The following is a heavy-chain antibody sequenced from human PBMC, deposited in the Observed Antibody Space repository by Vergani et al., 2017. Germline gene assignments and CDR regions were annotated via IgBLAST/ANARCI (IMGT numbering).Heavy chain of an antibody. CDR2: ISYDGSNK. D-gene: IGHD6-13*01. J-gene: IGHJ3*02. Sequence: QVQLVESGGGVVQPGRSLRLSCAASGFTFSSYGMHWVRQAPGKGLEWVAVISYDGSNKYYADSVKGRFTISRDNSKNTLYLQMNSLRAEETAVYYCAKFNPVNIAAAGNVYSFDIWGQGTMVTVSS. V-gene: IGHV3-30*18. CDR3: AKFNPVNIAAAGNVYSFDI. CDR1: GFTFSSYG.